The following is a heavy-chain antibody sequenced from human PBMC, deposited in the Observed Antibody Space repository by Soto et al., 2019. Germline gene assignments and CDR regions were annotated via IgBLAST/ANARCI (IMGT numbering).Heavy chain of an antibody. V-gene: IGHV3-72*01. Sequence: PGGSLRLSCAASGFTLSDHYMDWVRQAPGKGLEWVGRIRSKANGYTTEYAASVRGRFTVSSDESRNSLYLQMNSLKTEDTAVYYCVRTSHYGSGTWNFDSWGQGTLVTVSS. D-gene: IGHD3-10*01. J-gene: IGHJ4*02. CDR3: VRTSHYGSGTWNFDS. CDR2: IRSKANGYTT. CDR1: GFTLSDHY.